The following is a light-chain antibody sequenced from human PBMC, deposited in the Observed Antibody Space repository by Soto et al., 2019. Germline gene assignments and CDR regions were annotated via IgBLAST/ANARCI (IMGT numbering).Light chain of an antibody. V-gene: IGLV2-8*01. J-gene: IGLJ1*01. Sequence: QSALTQPPSASGSPGQSVAISCTGTSSDVGGYNYVSWYQQHPGKAPKLMIYEVNKRPSGVPDRFSGSKSGNTASLTVSGLQAEDEADYYCCSYAGSYSYVFGTGTRSPS. CDR1: SSDVGGYNY. CDR3: CSYAGSYSYV. CDR2: EVN.